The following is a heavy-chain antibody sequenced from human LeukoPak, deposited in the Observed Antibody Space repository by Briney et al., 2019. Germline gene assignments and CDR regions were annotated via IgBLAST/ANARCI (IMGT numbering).Heavy chain of an antibody. D-gene: IGHD1-20*01. CDR2: ISYDGSNK. CDR1: GFTFSSYG. V-gene: IGHV3-30*18. J-gene: IGHJ4*02. Sequence: GGSLRLSCAASGFTFSSYGMHWVRQAPGKGLEWVAVISYDGSNKYYADSVKGRFTISRDNSKNTLYLQMNSLRAEDTAVYYCAKNRRGFNSDFYFDYWGQGTLVTVSS. CDR3: AKNRRGFNSDFYFDY.